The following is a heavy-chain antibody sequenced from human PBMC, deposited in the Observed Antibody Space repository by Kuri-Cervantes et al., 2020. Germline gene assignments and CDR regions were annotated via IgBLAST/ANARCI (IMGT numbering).Heavy chain of an antibody. CDR2: ISSSSTI. J-gene: IGHJ4*02. Sequence: LSLTCAAPGFTFSSYSMNWVRQAPGKGLEWVSYISSSSTIYYADSVKGRFTISRDNSKNTLYLQMNSLRAEDTAVYYCAKEGYVWGSAIDYWGQGTLVTVSS. V-gene: IGHV3-48*01. CDR1: GFTFSSYS. D-gene: IGHD3-16*01. CDR3: AKEGYVWGSAIDY.